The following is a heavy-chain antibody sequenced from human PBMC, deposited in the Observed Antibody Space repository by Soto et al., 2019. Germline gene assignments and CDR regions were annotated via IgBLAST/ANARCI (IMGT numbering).Heavy chain of an antibody. Sequence: QVLLQESGPGLVQPSGTLSLSCAVSGGSINSSHFWGWVRQPPGKGLEWVGDISHSGSVNYNPSLKSRVTISIDKSKNQFSLKLNSVTAADTAVYYCARSFGWYAIDYWGQGTLVIVSS. V-gene: IGHV4-4*02. J-gene: IGHJ4*02. D-gene: IGHD6-19*01. CDR2: ISHSGSV. CDR3: ARSFGWYAIDY. CDR1: GGSINSSHF.